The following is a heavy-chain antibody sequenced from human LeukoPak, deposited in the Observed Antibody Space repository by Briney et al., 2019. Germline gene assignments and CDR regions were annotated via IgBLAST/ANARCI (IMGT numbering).Heavy chain of an antibody. CDR2: IKQDGSDK. Sequence: GESLKISCAASGFTFSTYWMSWVRQAPGKGLEWVANIKQDGSDKYYVDSVKGRFTISKDNGKNSLYLQMNSLRAEDTAVYYCARDGRGGYLDYWGRGTLVTVSS. J-gene: IGHJ4*02. D-gene: IGHD3-22*01. CDR3: ARDGRGGYLDY. CDR1: GFTFSTYW. V-gene: IGHV3-7*01.